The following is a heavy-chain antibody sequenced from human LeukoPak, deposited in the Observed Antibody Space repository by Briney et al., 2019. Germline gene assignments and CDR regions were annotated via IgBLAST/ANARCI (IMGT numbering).Heavy chain of an antibody. CDR2: ISYDGSNK. Sequence: GRSLRLSCAASGFTFSSYGMHWVRQAPGKGLEWVAVISYDGSNKYYADSVKGRFTISRDNSRNTLYLQMNSLRAEDTAVYYCAKAFYGSGSYRGVDYWGQGTLVTVSS. J-gene: IGHJ4*02. CDR3: AKAFYGSGSYRGVDY. CDR1: GFTFSSYG. V-gene: IGHV3-30*18. D-gene: IGHD3-10*01.